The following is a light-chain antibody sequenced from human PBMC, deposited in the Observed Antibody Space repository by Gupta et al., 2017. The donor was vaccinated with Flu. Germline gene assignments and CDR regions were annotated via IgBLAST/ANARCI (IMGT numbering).Light chain of an antibody. CDR3: TQREHWPWT. V-gene: IGKV2-30*01. CDR2: QVS. Sequence: VMTQSPLSLPVTLGQPASISCRSSQGRVYSDGKKYLHWFQQRPGQSPRRLIYQVSYRESGVPDSFSGSGCGTNFTLKISSGEAEDVGIYYCTQREHWPWTFGQGTTVEIK. CDR1: QGRVYSDGKKY. J-gene: IGKJ1*01.